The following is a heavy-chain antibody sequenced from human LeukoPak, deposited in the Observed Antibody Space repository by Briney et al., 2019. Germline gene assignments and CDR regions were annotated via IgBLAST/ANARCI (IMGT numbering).Heavy chain of an antibody. CDR2: IYYSGST. Sequence: PSETLSLTCTVSGGSISSSSYYWGWIRQPPGRGLEWIGSIYYSGSTYYNPSLKSRVTISVDTSKNQFSLKLSSVTAADTAVYYCARVGNSGSFDYWGQGTLVTVSS. CDR3: ARVGNSGSFDY. CDR1: GGSISSSSYY. J-gene: IGHJ4*02. V-gene: IGHV4-39*07. D-gene: IGHD1-26*01.